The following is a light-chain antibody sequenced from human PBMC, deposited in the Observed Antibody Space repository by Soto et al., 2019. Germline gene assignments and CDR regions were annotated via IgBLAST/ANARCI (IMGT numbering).Light chain of an antibody. Sequence: DIQMTQSPSTLSASVGDRVTITCRAKQSIRSWLAWYQQKPGKAPKLLIYKASTLQRGVPSRFSGSGSGTEFTLTISSLQPDDFATYYCQQYNTYSYTFGQGTKLEIK. CDR3: QQYNTYSYT. CDR2: KAS. CDR1: QSIRSW. J-gene: IGKJ2*01. V-gene: IGKV1-5*03.